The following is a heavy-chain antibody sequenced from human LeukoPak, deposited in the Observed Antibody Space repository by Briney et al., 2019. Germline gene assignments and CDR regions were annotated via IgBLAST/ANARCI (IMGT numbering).Heavy chain of an antibody. D-gene: IGHD2-2*01. CDR3: ARANPLYCSSTTCLFDY. J-gene: IGHJ4*02. Sequence: WASVKVSCKASGYTFTGNYMHWVRQAPGQGFEWMGWINPNSGDTNYAQKFQGRVTMTRDTSISTAHMELSRLRSDDTAVYYCARANPLYCSSTTCLFDYWGQGTLVTVSS. V-gene: IGHV1-2*02. CDR1: GYTFTGNY. CDR2: INPNSGDT.